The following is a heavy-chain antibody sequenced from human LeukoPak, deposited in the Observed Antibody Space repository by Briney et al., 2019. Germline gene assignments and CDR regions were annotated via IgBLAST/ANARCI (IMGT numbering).Heavy chain of an antibody. Sequence: SVKVSCTASGGTFSSYAISWVRQAPGQGLEWMGGIIPIFGTANYAQKFQGRVTITADESTSTDYMELGSLRSEDTAVYYCARPRGYCSGGSCYRLDYWGQGTLVTVSS. CDR3: ARPRGYCSGGSCYRLDY. CDR2: IIPIFGTA. J-gene: IGHJ4*02. V-gene: IGHV1-69*01. CDR1: GGTFSSYA. D-gene: IGHD2-15*01.